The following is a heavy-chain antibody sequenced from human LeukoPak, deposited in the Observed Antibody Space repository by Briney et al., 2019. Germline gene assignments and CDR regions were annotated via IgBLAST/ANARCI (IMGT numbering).Heavy chain of an antibody. V-gene: IGHV3-30*02. J-gene: IGHJ4*02. CDR3: AKDPGQYSSGWYHPGY. CDR1: GFTFSSYG. D-gene: IGHD6-19*01. Sequence: GGSLRLSCAASGFTFSSYGMHWVRQAPGKGLEWVAFIRYDGSNKYYADSVKGRFTISRDNSKNTLYLQMNSLRAEDTAVYYCAKDPGQYSSGWYHPGYWGQGTLVTVPS. CDR2: IRYDGSNK.